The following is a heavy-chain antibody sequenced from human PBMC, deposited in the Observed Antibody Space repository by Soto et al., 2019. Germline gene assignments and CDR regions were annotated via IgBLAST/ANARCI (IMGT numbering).Heavy chain of an antibody. CDR1: GFTFSSYA. J-gene: IGHJ4*02. V-gene: IGHV3-23*01. CDR3: AKVLTPGGIVVVVAASGDLGFDY. D-gene: IGHD2-15*01. Sequence: GGSLRLSCAASGFTFSSYAMSWVRQAPGKGLEWVSAISGSGGSTYYADSVKGRFTISRDNSKNTLYLQMNSLRAEDTAVYYCAKVLTPGGIVVVVAASGDLGFDYWGQGTLVTVSS. CDR2: ISGSGGST.